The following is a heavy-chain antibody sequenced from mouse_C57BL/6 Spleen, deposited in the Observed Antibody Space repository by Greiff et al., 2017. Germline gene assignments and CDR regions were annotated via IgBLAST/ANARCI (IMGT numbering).Heavy chain of an antibody. CDR3: ARFDDGYSWFAY. D-gene: IGHD2-3*01. J-gene: IGHJ3*01. CDR2: IHPNSGST. Sequence: VQLQQPGAELVKPGASVKLSCKASGYTFTSYWMHWVKQRPGQGLEWIGMIHPNSGSTNYNEKFKSKATLTVDKSSSTAYMQLSSLTSEDSAVYYCARFDDGYSWFAYWGQGTLVTVSA. V-gene: IGHV1-64*01. CDR1: GYTFTSYW.